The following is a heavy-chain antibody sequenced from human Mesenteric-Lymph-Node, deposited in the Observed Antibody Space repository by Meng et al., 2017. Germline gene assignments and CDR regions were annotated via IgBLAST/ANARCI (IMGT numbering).Heavy chain of an antibody. CDR1: GYTFTSYY. V-gene: IGHV1-46*01. CDR3: ARSPLDGYNYHFDY. D-gene: IGHD5-24*01. Sequence: QVQLVPSGAEVKKPGASMKVSCKASGYTFTSYYIHWVRQAPGQGLEWMGVINPSGGSTTYSQKFQGRLTMTRDTSTSAVYMELSSLRSEDTAIYYCARSPLDGYNYHFDYWGQGTLVTVSS. J-gene: IGHJ4*02. CDR2: INPSGGST.